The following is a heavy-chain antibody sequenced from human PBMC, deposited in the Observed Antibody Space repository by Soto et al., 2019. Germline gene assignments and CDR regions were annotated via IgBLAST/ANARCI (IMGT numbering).Heavy chain of an antibody. CDR3: ARHPRDDYNYGGSGIFDY. Sequence: QLQLQESGPGLVKPSETLSLTCSVSGGSISSRTFWWAWIRQPPGKGLEGIGDMYYSGSSYSSPSLKSRVTLSVDTAKNQLSLKLNSVTAADTAVYYCARHPRDDYNYGGSGIFDYRGQGTLVTVSS. D-gene: IGHD4-4*01. CDR1: GGSISSRTFW. V-gene: IGHV4-39*01. J-gene: IGHJ4*02. CDR2: MYYSGSS.